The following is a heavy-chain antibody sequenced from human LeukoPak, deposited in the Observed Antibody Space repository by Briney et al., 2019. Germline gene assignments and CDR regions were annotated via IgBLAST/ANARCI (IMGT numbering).Heavy chain of an antibody. V-gene: IGHV4-61*01. CDR3: AKMNYDILTGPNWYFDL. CDR2: IYHSGIT. Sequence: SQTLSLTCTVSGGSISSGSYYWSWIRQPPGMRPEWIAYIYHSGITDSNPSLKSRVTISADTSKNQLSLQLSSVTAADTAMYYCAKMNYDILTGPNWYFDLWGRGTLVTVPS. J-gene: IGHJ2*01. CDR1: GGSISSGSYY. D-gene: IGHD3-9*01.